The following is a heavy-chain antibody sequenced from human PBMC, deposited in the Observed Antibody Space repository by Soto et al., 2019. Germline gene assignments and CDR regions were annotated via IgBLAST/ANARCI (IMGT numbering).Heavy chain of an antibody. CDR2: INPSGGST. Sequence: ASVKVSCKASGYTFTSYYMHWVRQAPGQGLEWMGIINPSGGSTNYAQKFQGRVTMTRDTSMSTAYMELSRLRSEDTAVYYCARGYGSGGSCYSGGFFDYWGQGTLVTVAS. CDR1: GYTFTSYY. D-gene: IGHD2-15*01. CDR3: ARGYGSGGSCYSGGFFDY. J-gene: IGHJ4*02. V-gene: IGHV1-46*01.